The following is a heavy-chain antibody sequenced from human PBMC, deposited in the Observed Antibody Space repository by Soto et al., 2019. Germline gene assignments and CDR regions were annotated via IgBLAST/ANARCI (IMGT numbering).Heavy chain of an antibody. J-gene: IGHJ6*02. Sequence: GASVKVSCKASGYSFSSYGISGVRQAPGQGLEWLGWISPYNDDTQYAQKIQGRVFMTTDTSTKTAYLDLRSLRSDDTAVYYCARGGYYDSSGSRNYHYYGMNVWGQGTTVTVSS. D-gene: IGHD3-22*01. V-gene: IGHV1-18*01. CDR1: GYSFSSYG. CDR2: ISPYNDDT. CDR3: ARGGYYDSSGSRNYHYYGMNV.